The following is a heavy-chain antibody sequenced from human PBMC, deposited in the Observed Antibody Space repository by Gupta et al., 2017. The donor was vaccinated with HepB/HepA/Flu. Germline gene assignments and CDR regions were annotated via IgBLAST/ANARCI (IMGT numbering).Heavy chain of an antibody. V-gene: IGHV3-23*01. D-gene: IGHD3-3*02. J-gene: IGHJ6*03. CDR2: MGTDMRP. CDR3: AKDLHFWSAMDV. Sequence: EVQLLESGGGLVQPGGSLRLSCEVAGFSIGGIAMRWVRQAPGKGLEWVLGMGTDMRPHYADSVGGRFTVSRDNSKNMVFLQMNSLRAEDTGVYYCAKDLHFWSAMDVWGKGTTVTVSS. CDR1: GFSIGGIA.